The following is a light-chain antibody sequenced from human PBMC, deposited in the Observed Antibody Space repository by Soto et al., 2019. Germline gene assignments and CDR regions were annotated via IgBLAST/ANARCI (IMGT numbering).Light chain of an antibody. CDR2: LGS. CDR1: QNLLHSNGYNY. Sequence: VMTQSPLSLPVTPGEPASISCRSSQNLLHSNGYNYLDCYLQKPGQSPQLLIFLGSNRASGVPDRFSRSGSGTDFTLKISRVEAEDVGVYYCMPSLQTHLTFGGGTKVGS. CDR3: MPSLQTHLT. V-gene: IGKV2-28*01. J-gene: IGKJ4*01.